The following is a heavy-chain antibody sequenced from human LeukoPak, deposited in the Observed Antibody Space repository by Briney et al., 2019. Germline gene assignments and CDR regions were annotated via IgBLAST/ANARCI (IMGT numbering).Heavy chain of an antibody. V-gene: IGHV4-34*01. CDR1: GGSFSGYY. CDR3: ARGLGYSYGPLDY. Sequence: SETLSLTCAVYGGSFSGYYWSWIRQPPGKGLEWIGSISYSGSTYYNPSLKSRVTISVDTSKNQFSLKLISVTAADTAVYYCARGLGYSYGPLDYWGQGTLVTVSS. D-gene: IGHD5-18*01. J-gene: IGHJ4*02. CDR2: ISYSGST.